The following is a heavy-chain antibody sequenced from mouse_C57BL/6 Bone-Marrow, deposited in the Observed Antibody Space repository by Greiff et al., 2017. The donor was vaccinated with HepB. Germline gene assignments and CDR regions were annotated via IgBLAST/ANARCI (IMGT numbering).Heavy chain of an antibody. D-gene: IGHD1-1*01. Sequence: VQLQQSVAELVRPGASVKLSCTASGFNIKNTYMHWVKQRPEQGLEWIGRIDPANGNTKYAPKFQVKATITADTSSNTAYLQLSSLTSEDTAFYSSARSQNPYYYYGSSPYYFDYWGQGTTLTVSS. V-gene: IGHV14-3*01. CDR2: IDPANGNT. CDR1: GFNIKNTY. J-gene: IGHJ2*01. CDR3: ARSQNPYYYYGSSPYYFDY.